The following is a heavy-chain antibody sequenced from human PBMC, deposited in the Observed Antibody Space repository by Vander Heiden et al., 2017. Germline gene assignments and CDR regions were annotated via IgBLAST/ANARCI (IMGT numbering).Heavy chain of an antibody. CDR3: ARAPRYYDFWSGYFPGDGMDV. V-gene: IGHV4-34*01. D-gene: IGHD3-3*01. CDR1: GGSFSGSY. CDR2: INHSGST. J-gene: IGHJ6*02. Sequence: QVQLQQWRAGLLKPSEPLSLTCAVYGGSFSGSYLRGIRQPPGKGLEWIGEINHSGSTNYNPSLKSRVTISVDTSKNQFSLKLSSVTAADTAVYYCARAPRYYDFWSGYFPGDGMDVWGQGTTVTVSS.